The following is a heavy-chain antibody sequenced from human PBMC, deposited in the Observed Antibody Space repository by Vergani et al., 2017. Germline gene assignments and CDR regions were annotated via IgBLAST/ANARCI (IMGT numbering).Heavy chain of an antibody. Sequence: QVQLQQWGGGLLKPSETLSLTCVVNGGSFTSYHWTWIRQSPGEGLEWVGDIDHTGRPDYNPSLKSRLTLSVDKSRNQFSLTFNSVTATDTAIYFCARVNTETNGHLYYYYYMDVWGQGTAVTVS. V-gene: IGHV4-34*01. CDR3: ARVNTETNGHLYYYYYMDV. CDR2: IDHTGRP. J-gene: IGHJ6*03. D-gene: IGHD4-11*01. CDR1: GGSFTSYH.